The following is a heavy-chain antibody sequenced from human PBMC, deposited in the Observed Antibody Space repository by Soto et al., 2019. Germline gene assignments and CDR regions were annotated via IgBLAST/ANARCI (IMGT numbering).Heavy chain of an antibody. CDR1: AFNFRGHG. J-gene: IGHJ6*02. Sequence: QPGGSLRLSCECSAFNFRGHGMECVRQSPGKGLEWVAVISYDGASEYYADSVKGRFTISRDNSRNTLYLQMSSLREDDTAVYYCAKVRAVYCASADCYAMQAWGQG. CDR3: AKVRAVYCASADCYAMQA. CDR2: ISYDGASE. V-gene: IGHV3-30*18. D-gene: IGHD2-21*01.